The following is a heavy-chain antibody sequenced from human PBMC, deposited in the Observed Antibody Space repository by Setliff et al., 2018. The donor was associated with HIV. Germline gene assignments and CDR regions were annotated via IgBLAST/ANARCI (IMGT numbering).Heavy chain of an antibody. CDR1: GYTFTSYA. V-gene: IGHV7-4-1*02. Sequence: ASVKVSCKASGYTFTSYAMNWVRQAPGQGLEWMGWINTNTGNPTYAQGFTGRFVFSLDTSVSTAYLQISSLKAEDTAVYHCARVWDYDILTGYSFDAFDIWGQGTMVTVSS. CDR3: ARVWDYDILTGYSFDAFDI. D-gene: IGHD3-9*01. CDR2: INTNTGNP. J-gene: IGHJ3*02.